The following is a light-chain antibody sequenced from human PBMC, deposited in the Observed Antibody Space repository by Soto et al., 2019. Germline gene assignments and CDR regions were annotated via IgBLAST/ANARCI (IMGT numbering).Light chain of an antibody. V-gene: IGLV2-14*03. CDR2: GVS. CDR1: SSDVGRYNY. CDR3: SSYAGSSTLVI. Sequence: SVLTQPASVSGSPGQSITISCTGTSSDVGRYNYVSWYQQHPGKAPKLMIYGVSNRPSGVSNRFSGSKSGNTASLTISGLQAEDEADYYCSSYAGSSTLVIFGGGTKLTVL. J-gene: IGLJ2*01.